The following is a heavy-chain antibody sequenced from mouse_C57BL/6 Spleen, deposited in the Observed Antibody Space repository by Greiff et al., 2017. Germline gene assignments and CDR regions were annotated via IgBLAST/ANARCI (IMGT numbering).Heavy chain of an antibody. Sequence: QVQLKESGPELVKPGASVKISCKASGYAFSSSWMNWVKQRPGQGLEWIGRIYPGDGDTNYNGKFKGTATLTAEKSSRTAYMQLSSRTAEDSVVYFCARKILITTVVDDDVDYWGQGTTLTVAA. J-gene: IGHJ2*01. V-gene: IGHV1-82*01. D-gene: IGHD1-1*01. CDR1: GYAFSSSW. CDR2: IYPGDGDT. CDR3: ARKILITTVVDDDVDY.